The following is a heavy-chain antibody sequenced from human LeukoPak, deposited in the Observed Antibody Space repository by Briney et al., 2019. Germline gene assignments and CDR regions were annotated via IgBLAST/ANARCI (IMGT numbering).Heavy chain of an antibody. J-gene: IGHJ4*02. Sequence: SETLSLTCTVSGGSISSSSYYWGWIRQPPGKGLEWIGSIYYSGSTYYNPSLKSRVTISVDTSKNQFSLKLSSVTAADTAVYYCARGGYCSSTRCYADYWGQGTLVTVSS. D-gene: IGHD2-2*01. V-gene: IGHV4-39*07. CDR2: IYYSGST. CDR1: GGSISSSSYY. CDR3: ARGGYCSSTRCYADY.